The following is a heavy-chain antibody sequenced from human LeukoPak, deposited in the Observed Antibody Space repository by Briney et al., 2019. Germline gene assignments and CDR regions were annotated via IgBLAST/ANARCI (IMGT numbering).Heavy chain of an antibody. J-gene: IGHJ4*02. V-gene: IGHV1-18*01. CDR1: GYTFTSYG. CDR2: ISAYNGNT. CDR3: ARVYSGSYGGAWDYFDY. Sequence: ASVKVSCKASGYTFTSYGISWVRQAPGQGLEWMGWISAYNGNTNYAQKLQGRVTMTTDTSTSTAYMELRSLRSDDTAVYYCARVYSGSYGGAWDYFDYWGQGTLVTVSS. D-gene: IGHD1-26*01.